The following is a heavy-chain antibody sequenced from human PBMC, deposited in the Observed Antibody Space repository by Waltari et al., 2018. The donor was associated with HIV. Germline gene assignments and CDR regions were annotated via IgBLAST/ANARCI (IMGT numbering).Heavy chain of an antibody. J-gene: IGHJ4*02. D-gene: IGHD2-21*02. CDR1: DGSLTGNF. CDR3: ATLQGSSMVTAGEIVDH. Sequence: VLLQESGPRLVKPSETLSLTCAVSDGSLTGNFWSWVRQTPEKGLEWIGYIHYSGTTYYTPALRSRVSMSVDTSKSQFSLNVASVSAADTAVYYCATLQGSSMVTAGEIVDHWGPGTLVIVSP. V-gene: IGHV4-59*03. CDR2: IHYSGTT.